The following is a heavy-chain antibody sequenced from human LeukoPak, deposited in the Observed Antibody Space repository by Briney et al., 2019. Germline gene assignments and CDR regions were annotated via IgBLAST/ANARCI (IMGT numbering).Heavy chain of an antibody. D-gene: IGHD3-3*01. CDR2: ISTSGNT. CDR3: ARDSRYYDFWSGYLDY. V-gene: IGHV4-4*07. CDR1: SGFISNYY. J-gene: IGHJ4*02. Sequence: KPSETLSLTCSVSSGFISNYYWSWIRQPAGKGLEWIGRISTSGNTNYSPSLKSRVTTSVDTSKNQFFLNLRSVTAADTAVYYCARDSRYYDFWSGYLDYWGQGALVTVSS.